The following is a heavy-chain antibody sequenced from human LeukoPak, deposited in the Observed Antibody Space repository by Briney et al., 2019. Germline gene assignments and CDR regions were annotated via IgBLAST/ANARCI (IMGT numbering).Heavy chain of an antibody. CDR1: GGTFSSYA. CDR3: ARAVTMVRGVIMDYYYGMDV. Sequence: GASVKVSCKASGGTFSSYAISWVRQAPGQGLEWMGGITPIFGTANYARKFQGRVTITADKSTSTAYMELSSLRSEDTAVYYCARAVTMVRGVIMDYYYGMDVWGKGTTVTVSS. V-gene: IGHV1-69*06. J-gene: IGHJ6*04. D-gene: IGHD3-10*01. CDR2: ITPIFGTA.